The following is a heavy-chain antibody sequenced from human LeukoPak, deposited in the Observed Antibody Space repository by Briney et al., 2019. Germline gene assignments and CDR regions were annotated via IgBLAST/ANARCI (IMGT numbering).Heavy chain of an antibody. D-gene: IGHD3-22*01. J-gene: IGHJ4*02. V-gene: IGHV1-18*01. CDR3: ARARTSIVVVSLFDY. Sequence: GASVKVSCKASGCTFTSYGISWVRQAPGQGLEWMGWISAYNGNTNYAQKLQGRVTMTTDTSTSTAYMELRSLRSDDTAVYYCARARTSIVVVSLFDYWGQGTLVTVSS. CDR2: ISAYNGNT. CDR1: GCTFTSYG.